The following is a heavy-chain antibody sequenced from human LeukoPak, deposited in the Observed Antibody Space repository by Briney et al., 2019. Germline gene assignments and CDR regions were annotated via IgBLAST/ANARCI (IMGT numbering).Heavy chain of an antibody. CDR2: INHSGST. V-gene: IGHV4-31*03. CDR1: GGSISSGASD. D-gene: IGHD3-22*01. CDR3: ARAARQGFTMIVVPFFYFDL. J-gene: IGHJ2*01. Sequence: TSETLSLTCTVSGGSISSGASDWSWIRQHPKRGLEWVGYINHSGSTYYNPSLGSRVTMSVDTSKNQFSLKLSSVTAADSAVYCCARAARQGFTMIVVPFFYFDLWGRGTLVTVSS.